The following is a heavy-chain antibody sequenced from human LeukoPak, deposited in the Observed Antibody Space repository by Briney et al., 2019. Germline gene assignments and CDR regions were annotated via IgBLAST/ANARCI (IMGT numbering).Heavy chain of an antibody. CDR1: GGSISSSSYY. CDR3: ARHESSWHSSLNY. Sequence: SETLSLTCTVSGGSISSSSYYWGWIRQPPGKGLEWIGSIYYNVSTYYNPSLKSRVTISVDTSKNQFSLKLSSVTAADTAVYYWARHESSWHSSLNYGGQGTLVTVSS. CDR2: IYYNVST. V-gene: IGHV4-39*01. D-gene: IGHD6-13*01. J-gene: IGHJ4*02.